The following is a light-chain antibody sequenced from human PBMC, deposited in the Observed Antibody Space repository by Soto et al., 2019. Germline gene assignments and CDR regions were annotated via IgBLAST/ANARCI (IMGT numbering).Light chain of an antibody. J-gene: IGKJ4*01. CDR2: AAS. V-gene: IGKV1-39*01. Sequence: DLQMTQSPSSLSASVGDRVTLTCRASQSITSYLNWYQQKPGKAPKLLIYAASSLQSGVPSRFSGSGSGTDFTLTISSLQPEDFATYYCQQSHSTPLTFGGGTKVEIK. CDR3: QQSHSTPLT. CDR1: QSITSY.